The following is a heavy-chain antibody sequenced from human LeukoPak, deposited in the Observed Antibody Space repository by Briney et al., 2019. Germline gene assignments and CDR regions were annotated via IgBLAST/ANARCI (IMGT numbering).Heavy chain of an antibody. J-gene: IGHJ4*02. CDR2: IYDSGTI. D-gene: IGHD6-13*01. CDR3: ASSYSNSWYDY. V-gene: IGHV4-31*03. Sequence: TLSLTCTVSLASISSGGYYWSWIRQFPGKGLEWIGYIYDSGTIYSNPSLKSRLTLSVDTFKNQLSLRLTSVTAADTAVYYCASSYSNSWYDYWGQGTLVTVSS. CDR1: LASISSGGYY.